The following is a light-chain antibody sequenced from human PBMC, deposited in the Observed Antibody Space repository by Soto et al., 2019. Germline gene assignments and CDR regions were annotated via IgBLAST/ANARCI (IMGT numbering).Light chain of an antibody. Sequence: QSVLTQPASVSGSPGQSITISCTGTGSDVGGYNYVSWYQQHPGKAPKLMIYDVSNRPSGVSNRFSGSKSGNTASLTISGLQAEDEGDYYCNSYTSSDTLIFGGGTKLTVL. V-gene: IGLV2-14*01. CDR2: DVS. CDR3: NSYTSSDTLI. CDR1: GSDVGGYNY. J-gene: IGLJ2*01.